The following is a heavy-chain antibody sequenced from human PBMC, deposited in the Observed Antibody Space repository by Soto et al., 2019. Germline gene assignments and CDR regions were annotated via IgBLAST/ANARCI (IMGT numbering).Heavy chain of an antibody. D-gene: IGHD3-22*01. Sequence: PGGSLRLSCAASGFTFSSYGMHCVRQAPGKGLEWVAVIWYDGSNKYYADSVKGRFTISRDNSKNTLYLQMNSLRAEDTAVYYCARDEYYYDSSGYGAGYFDYWGQGTLVTVSS. V-gene: IGHV3-33*01. CDR2: IWYDGSNK. CDR3: ARDEYYYDSSGYGAGYFDY. CDR1: GFTFSSYG. J-gene: IGHJ4*02.